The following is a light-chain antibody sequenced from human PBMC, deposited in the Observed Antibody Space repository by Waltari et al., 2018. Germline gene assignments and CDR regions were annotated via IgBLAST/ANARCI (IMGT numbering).Light chain of an antibody. CDR2: WAS. Sequence: DIVMTQSPDSLAVSLGERATINCKSSQSVLFSSNNKNYLAWYQQKPGKPRQLLIYWASTRESGVPDRFAGSGSGTDFTLTISTLQAEDVAVYYCQQYYSVPFTFGPGTKVDIK. J-gene: IGKJ3*01. V-gene: IGKV4-1*01. CDR3: QQYYSVPFT. CDR1: QSVLFSSNNKNY.